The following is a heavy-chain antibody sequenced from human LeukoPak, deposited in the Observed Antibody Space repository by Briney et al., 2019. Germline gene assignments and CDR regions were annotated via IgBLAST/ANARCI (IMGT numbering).Heavy chain of an antibody. J-gene: IGHJ4*02. CDR2: MRPKKSDT. V-gene: IGHV1-8*01. CDR1: GYSLSTYD. D-gene: IGHD3-22*01. CDR3: AGGPPEDTSSGY. Sequence: GASVKVSCKASGYSLSTYDINWVRQAPGQGLEWLGWMRPKKSDTGYPRKFQGRVTLTWNISTDTAFMELKSLTPEDTAVYFCAGGPPEDTSSGYWGQGTLVTVSS.